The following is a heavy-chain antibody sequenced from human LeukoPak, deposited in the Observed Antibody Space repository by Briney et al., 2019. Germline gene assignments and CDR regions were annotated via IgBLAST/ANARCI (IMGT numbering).Heavy chain of an antibody. V-gene: IGHV4-34*01. Sequence: SETLSLTCTVSGDSINIYYWSWIRHPPGKGLEWIGEINHSGSTNYNPPLKSRVTISVDTSKNQFSLKLSSVTAADTAVYYCARIPSTVVALNWYFDRWGRGTLVTVSS. D-gene: IGHD4-23*01. CDR3: ARIPSTVVALNWYFDR. J-gene: IGHJ2*01. CDR2: INHSGST. CDR1: GDSINIYY.